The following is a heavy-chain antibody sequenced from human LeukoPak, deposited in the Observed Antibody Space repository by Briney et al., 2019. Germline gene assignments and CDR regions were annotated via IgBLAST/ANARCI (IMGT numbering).Heavy chain of an antibody. CDR3: AKDADSSGYPRPFDY. CDR1: GFTFSSYA. J-gene: IGHJ4*02. CDR2: ISGSGGST. Sequence: GGSLRLSCAASGFTFSSYAMSWVRQAPGQGLEWVSAISGSGGSTYYADSVKGRFTISRDNSKNTLYLQMNSLRAEDTAVYYCAKDADSSGYPRPFDYWGRGTLVTVSS. V-gene: IGHV3-23*01. D-gene: IGHD3-22*01.